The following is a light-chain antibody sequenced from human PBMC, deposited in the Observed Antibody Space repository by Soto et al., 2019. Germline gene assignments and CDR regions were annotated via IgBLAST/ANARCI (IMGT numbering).Light chain of an antibody. Sequence: LTQPPSVSGAPGQRVTISCTGSSSNIGAGYDVHWYQQLPGTAPKLLIYGNSNRPSGVPDRFSGSKSGTSASLAITGLQAEDEADYYCQSYDSSLSGFVVFGGGTKLTVL. CDR2: GNS. CDR3: QSYDSSLSGFVV. J-gene: IGLJ2*01. V-gene: IGLV1-40*01. CDR1: SSNIGAGYD.